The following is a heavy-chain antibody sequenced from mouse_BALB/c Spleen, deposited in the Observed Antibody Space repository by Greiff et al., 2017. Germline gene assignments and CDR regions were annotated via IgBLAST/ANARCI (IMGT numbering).Heavy chain of an antibody. D-gene: IGHD3-3*01. Sequence: EVKLMESGGGLVQPGGSRKLSCAASGFTFSSFGMHWVRQAPEKGLEWVAYISSGSSTIYYADTVKGRFTISRDNPKNTLFLQMTSLRSEDTAMYYCAREGTWAMDYWGQGTSVTVSS. CDR1: GFTFSSFG. J-gene: IGHJ4*01. CDR2: ISSGSSTI. CDR3: AREGTWAMDY. V-gene: IGHV5-17*02.